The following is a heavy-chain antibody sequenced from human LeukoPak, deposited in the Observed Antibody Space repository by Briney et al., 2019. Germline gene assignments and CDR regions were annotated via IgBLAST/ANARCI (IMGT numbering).Heavy chain of an antibody. V-gene: IGHV3-48*01. CDR1: GFPFSSYS. J-gene: IGHJ6*02. CDR3: ARVNKPADYEYYGLDV. CDR2: IRSSSTRI. Sequence: GGSLRLFCEASGFPFSSYSMNWVRQAPGKGLEWVSYIRSSSTRIYYADSVKGRFTVSRDNAKNSMYLQMTSLRAEDTAVYYCARVNKPADYEYYGLDVWGQGTTVTISS. D-gene: IGHD1/OR15-1a*01.